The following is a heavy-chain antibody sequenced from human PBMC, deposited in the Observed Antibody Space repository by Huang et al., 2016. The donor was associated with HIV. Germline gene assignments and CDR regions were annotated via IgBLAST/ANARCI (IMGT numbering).Heavy chain of an antibody. Sequence: QVQLVQSRAEVKKPGASVKVSCKVSESTLAELSIHWVRQPPGKGLEWMGGFDPEIGETSSAQKFQGSVTMTEDTSTETAFMELSGLRPEDTAVYYCATGFDVFFDFWGQGTLVTVSS. CDR2: FDPEIGET. CDR3: ATGFDVFFDF. CDR1: ESTLAELS. J-gene: IGHJ4*02. D-gene: IGHD3-9*01. V-gene: IGHV1-24*01.